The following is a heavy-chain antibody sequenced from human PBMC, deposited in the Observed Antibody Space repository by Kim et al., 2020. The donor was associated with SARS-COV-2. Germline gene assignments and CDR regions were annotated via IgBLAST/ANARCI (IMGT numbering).Heavy chain of an antibody. Sequence: KTSADSVKGLFTISRDNAKNTLYLPMTSLRAEDTAVYYCARAQNGGFDIWGPRTMVTVSS. J-gene: IGHJ3*02. D-gene: IGHD4-17*01. CDR2: K. V-gene: IGHV3-74*01. CDR3: ARAQNGGFDI.